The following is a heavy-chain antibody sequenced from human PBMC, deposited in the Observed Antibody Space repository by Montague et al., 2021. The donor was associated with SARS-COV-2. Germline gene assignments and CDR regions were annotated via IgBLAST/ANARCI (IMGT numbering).Heavy chain of an antibody. Sequence: SETLSLTCAVHGGSFSTYSWNWIRQPPGKGLEWIGEIHHGGSTNYNPSLKSRVTISADTSKNQFSLKLTSVAAADTAGYYCARLGDGVVPSPILGVGPYYSYYYMDVWGKGTTVAVPS. CDR3: ARLGDGVVPSPILGVGPYYSYYYMDV. J-gene: IGHJ6*03. CDR1: GGSFSTYS. V-gene: IGHV4-34*01. CDR2: IHHGGST. D-gene: IGHD3-10*01.